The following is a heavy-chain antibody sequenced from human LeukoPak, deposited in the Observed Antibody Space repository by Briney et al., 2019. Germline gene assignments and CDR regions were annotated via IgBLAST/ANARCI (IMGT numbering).Heavy chain of an antibody. Sequence: PSDTLSLTCAVSGGSISSNSYYWGWIRQPPGKGLEWIGRIYYSGSTNYNPSLKSRVTISVDTSKNQFSLKLSSVTAADTAVYYCARGVYSSGWYHYYYYYMDVWGKGTTVTVSS. D-gene: IGHD6-19*01. J-gene: IGHJ6*03. CDR3: ARGVYSSGWYHYYYYYMDV. V-gene: IGHV4-39*07. CDR2: IYYSGST. CDR1: GGSISSNSYY.